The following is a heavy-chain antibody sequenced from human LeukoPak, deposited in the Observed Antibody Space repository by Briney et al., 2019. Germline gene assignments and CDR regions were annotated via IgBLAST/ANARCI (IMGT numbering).Heavy chain of an antibody. J-gene: IGHJ4*02. CDR2: ITSRSSHI. CDR3: ATRPFDAAGKGAFDY. V-gene: IGHV3-21*01. CDR1: GFAFNSYT. D-gene: IGHD6-13*01. Sequence: GGSLRLSCEASGFAFNSYTITWVRQAPGKGLESVSSITSRSSHIYIADSVKGRFTISRDNAKNSLFLQMSSLRVEDTAVYYCATRPFDAAGKGAFDYWGQGTLVTVSS.